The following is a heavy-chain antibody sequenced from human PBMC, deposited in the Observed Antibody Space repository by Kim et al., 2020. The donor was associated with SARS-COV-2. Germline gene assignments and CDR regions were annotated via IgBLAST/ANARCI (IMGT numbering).Heavy chain of an antibody. J-gene: IGHJ3*02. D-gene: IGHD3-3*01. CDR2: ISGSSSMK. Sequence: GGSLRLSCAASGFSFSSSSMNWVRQAPGKGLEWISYISGSSSMKYYADSVKGRFTISRDNAENSLLLQMDSLRDDDSAVYYCARGVFGAFDIWGQGTRVT. V-gene: IGHV3-48*02. CDR3: ARGVFGAFDI. CDR1: GFSFSSSS.